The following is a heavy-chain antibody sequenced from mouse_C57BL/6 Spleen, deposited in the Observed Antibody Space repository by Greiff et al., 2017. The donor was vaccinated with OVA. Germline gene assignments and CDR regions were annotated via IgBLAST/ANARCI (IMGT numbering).Heavy chain of an antibody. V-gene: IGHV1-80*01. J-gene: IGHJ3*01. CDR1: GYAFSSYW. CDR2: IYPGDGDT. Sequence: QVQLKQSGAELVKPGASVKISCKASGYAFSSYWMNWVKQRPGKGLEWIGQIYPGDGDTNYNGKFKGKATLTADKSSSTAYMQLSSLTSEDSAVYFCVPITTVVATPFAYWGQGTLVTVSA. CDR3: VPITTVVATPFAY. D-gene: IGHD1-1*01.